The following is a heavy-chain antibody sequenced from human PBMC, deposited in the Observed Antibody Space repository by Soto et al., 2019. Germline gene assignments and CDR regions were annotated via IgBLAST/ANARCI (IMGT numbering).Heavy chain of an antibody. D-gene: IGHD3-22*01. J-gene: IGHJ4*02. CDR1: GFTFSDYY. CDR2: ISSSDSIV. CDR3: ARDLGYDDSSGYFDD. Sequence: GGSLRLSCAASGFTFSDYYMSWIRQAPGKGLEWVSYISSSDSIVSYADSVKGRFTISRDNAKNSLYMQRNRLRAEDTAVYFWARDLGYDDSSGYFDDWGQGTLVTVSS. V-gene: IGHV3-11*01.